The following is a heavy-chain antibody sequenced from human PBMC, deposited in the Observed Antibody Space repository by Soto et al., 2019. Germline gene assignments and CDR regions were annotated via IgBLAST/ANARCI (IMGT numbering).Heavy chain of an antibody. CDR2: IIPIIGII. CDR3: AGDPDSHYNDSHASSYP. Sequence: SVKVSCKASGGTFSTYTITWVRQAPGQGLEWMGRIIPIIGIINYAQKFQGRVTISADKFTGTAYMELTRLRSDDTAVYYCAGDPDSHYNDSHASSYPWGQGTLVTVS. V-gene: IGHV1-69*04. CDR1: GGTFSTYT. D-gene: IGHD3-22*01. J-gene: IGHJ5*02.